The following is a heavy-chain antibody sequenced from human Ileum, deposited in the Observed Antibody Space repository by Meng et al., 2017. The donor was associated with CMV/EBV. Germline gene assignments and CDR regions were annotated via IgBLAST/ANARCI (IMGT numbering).Heavy chain of an antibody. D-gene: IGHD2-2*01. CDR3: ARMGYCSSTTCSDIPEYFQD. V-gene: IGHV1-2*02. CDR1: TGYY. CDR2: VNPNNGDT. J-gene: IGHJ1*01. Sequence: TGYYMDWVRQAPGQGLEWMGWVNPNNGDTKYAQKFQGRVTMTRDTSIRTANLELSRLRSDDTAVYYCARMGYCSSTTCSDIPEYFQDWGQGTLVTVSS.